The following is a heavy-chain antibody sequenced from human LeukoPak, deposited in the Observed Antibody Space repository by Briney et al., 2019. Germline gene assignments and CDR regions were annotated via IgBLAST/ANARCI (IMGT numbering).Heavy chain of an antibody. V-gene: IGHV3-30*02. CDR2: IRYDGSNK. CDR3: AKDQYDFWSGYLVY. J-gene: IGHJ4*02. D-gene: IGHD3-3*01. Sequence: PGGSLRLSCAASGFTFSSYGMPWVRQAPGKGLEWVAFIRYDGSNKYYADSVKGRFTISRDNSKNTLYLQMNSLRAEDTAVYYCAKDQYDFWSGYLVYWGQGTLVTVSS. CDR1: GFTFSSYG.